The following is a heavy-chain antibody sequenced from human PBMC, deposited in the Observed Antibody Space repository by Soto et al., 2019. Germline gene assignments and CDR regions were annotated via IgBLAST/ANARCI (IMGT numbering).Heavy chain of an antibody. D-gene: IGHD6-19*01. CDR2: INHSGST. Sequence: SETLSLTCGVYGGSFSGYYWNWIRQPPGKGLEWIGEINHSGSTKYNPSLKSRVTISVDTSKNQFSLMVRSVTAADTAVYYCARGREQWLVDALYIWGQGTMVTVSS. V-gene: IGHV4-34*01. CDR3: ARGREQWLVDALYI. CDR1: GGSFSGYY. J-gene: IGHJ3*02.